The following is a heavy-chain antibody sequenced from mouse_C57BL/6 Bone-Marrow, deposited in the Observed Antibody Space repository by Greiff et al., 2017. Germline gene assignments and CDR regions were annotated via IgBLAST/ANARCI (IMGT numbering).Heavy chain of an antibody. V-gene: IGHV1-72*01. CDR2: IDPNSGGT. CDR1: GYTFTSYW. Sequence: VKLQQPGAELVKPGASVKLSCRASGYTFTSYWMHWVKQGPGRGLEWIGRIDPNSGGTKYNEKFKSKATLTVDKPSSTAYMQRSSLTSEDSAVYDCAREFSFITTVVGGFDYWDQGTTLTVSS. D-gene: IGHD1-1*01. CDR3: AREFSFITTVVGGFDY. J-gene: IGHJ2*01.